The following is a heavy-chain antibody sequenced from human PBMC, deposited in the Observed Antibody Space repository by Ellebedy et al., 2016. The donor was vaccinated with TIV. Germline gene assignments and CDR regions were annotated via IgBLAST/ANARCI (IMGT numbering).Heavy chain of an antibody. CDR2: ISYDGSNK. CDR1: GFTFSSYG. Sequence: GGSLRLXXAASGFTFSSYGMHWVRQAPGKGLEWVAVISYDGSNKYYADSVKGRFTISRDNSKNTLYLQMNSLRAEDTAVYYCAKDQFDMDYGDYDHYYGMDVWGQGTTVTVSS. CDR3: AKDQFDMDYGDYDHYYGMDV. V-gene: IGHV3-30*18. D-gene: IGHD4-17*01. J-gene: IGHJ6*02.